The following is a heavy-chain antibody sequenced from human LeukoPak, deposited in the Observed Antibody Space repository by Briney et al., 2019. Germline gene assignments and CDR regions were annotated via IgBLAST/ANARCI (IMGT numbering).Heavy chain of an antibody. V-gene: IGHV3-11*06. Sequence: GGSLRLSCAASGFTFSDYYMSWVGQAPGKGLEWVSYISSSSSYINYADSVKGRFTISRDNAKNSLYLQMNSLTAEDTAVYDRERDEAVETAMADYCGQATLVTASS. J-gene: IGHJ4*02. CDR2: ISSSSSYI. CDR3: ERDEAVETAMADY. D-gene: IGHD5-18*01. CDR1: GFTFSDYY.